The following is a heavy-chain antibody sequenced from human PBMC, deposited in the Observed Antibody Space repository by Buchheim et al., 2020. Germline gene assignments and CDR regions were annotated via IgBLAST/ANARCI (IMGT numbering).Heavy chain of an antibody. Sequence: EVQLVESGGGLIQPGGSLRLSCAASGFTVSSNYMSWVRQAPGRGLEWVSVIYSGGRTYYADSVKGRLPISRTNPKNTLYLQMNSLRAEDTAVYYCARGAAQYYYGMDVWGQGTT. CDR1: GFTVSSNY. CDR3: ARGAAQYYYGMDV. CDR2: IYSGGRT. D-gene: IGHD6-6*01. V-gene: IGHV3-53*01. J-gene: IGHJ6*02.